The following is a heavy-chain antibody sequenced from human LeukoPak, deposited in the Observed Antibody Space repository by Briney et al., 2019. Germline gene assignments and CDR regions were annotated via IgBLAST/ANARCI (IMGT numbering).Heavy chain of an antibody. Sequence: SQTLSLTCTVSGGSISSGDYYWSWIRQPPGKGLEWIGYIYCSGSTYYNPSLKSRVTISVDTSKNQFSLKLSSVTAADTAVYYCARKPTGIAVEFDYWGQGTLVTVSS. CDR2: IYCSGST. D-gene: IGHD6-19*01. CDR1: GGSISSGDYY. CDR3: ARKPTGIAVEFDY. J-gene: IGHJ4*02. V-gene: IGHV4-30-4*01.